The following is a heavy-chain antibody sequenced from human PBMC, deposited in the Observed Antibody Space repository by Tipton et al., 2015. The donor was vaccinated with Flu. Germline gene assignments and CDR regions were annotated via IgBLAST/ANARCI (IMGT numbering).Heavy chain of an antibody. V-gene: IGHV4-34*01. J-gene: IGHJ5*02. CDR1: GGSFSVYY. CDR3: ARRDYSNYVSEPKNWFDP. D-gene: IGHD4-11*01. CDR2: INHSGST. Sequence: GLVKPSETLSLTCAVFGGSFSVYYWGWIRQPPGKGLEWIGEINHSGSTSYNPSPKSRVSISLDTSKNQFSLRLTSVTAADTAVYYCARRDYSNYVSEPKNWFDPWGQGTLVTVSS.